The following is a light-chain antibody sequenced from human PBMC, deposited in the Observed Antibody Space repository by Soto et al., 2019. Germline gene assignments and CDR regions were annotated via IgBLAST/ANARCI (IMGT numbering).Light chain of an antibody. CDR1: QSISSY. CDR3: QQSYSTPWT. V-gene: IGKV1-39*01. Sequence: DIHMTQSPSSLSASVGDRATITCRASQSISSYLNWYQQKPGKAPKLLIYAASTLQSGVPSRFSVSGSGTDCTVTMSSLQPEDFAPYYCQQSYSTPWTFGQGTKVEIK. J-gene: IGKJ1*01. CDR2: AAS.